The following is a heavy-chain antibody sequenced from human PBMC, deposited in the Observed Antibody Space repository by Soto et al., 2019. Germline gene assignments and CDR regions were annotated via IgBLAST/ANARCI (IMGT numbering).Heavy chain of an antibody. D-gene: IGHD3-22*01. CDR1: GFTFSSYW. CDR3: ARGDYYDSSGPFSDAFDI. V-gene: IGHV3-7*04. J-gene: IGHJ3*02. Sequence: GGSLRLSCAASGFTFSSYWVSWVRQAPGKGLEWVANIKPDGSQKWYVDSVKGRFTISRDNAKKSLYLQMNSLRAEDTAVYYCARGDYYDSSGPFSDAFDIWGQGTMVTVSS. CDR2: IKPDGSQK.